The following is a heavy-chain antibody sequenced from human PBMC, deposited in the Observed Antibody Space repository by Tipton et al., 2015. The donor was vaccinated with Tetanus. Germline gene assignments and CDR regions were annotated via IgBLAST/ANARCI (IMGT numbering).Heavy chain of an antibody. CDR2: ITTGGGST. CDR1: GFTFSSYA. CDR3: TKDRSGPSPY. V-gene: IGHV3-23*01. Sequence: GSLRLSCAASGFTFSSYAMNWVRQAPGKGLEWVSAITTGGGSTYYADSVKGRFTISSGTSKNTLNLQMTSLRAEDTAIYFCTKDRSGPSPYWGQGTLVTVSS. J-gene: IGHJ4*02. D-gene: IGHD1-26*01.